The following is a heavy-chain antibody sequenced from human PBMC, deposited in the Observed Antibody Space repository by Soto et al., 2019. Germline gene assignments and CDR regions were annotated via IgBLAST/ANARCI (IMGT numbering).Heavy chain of an antibody. CDR3: ARGNPITMIVVVAPDFDY. J-gene: IGHJ4*02. CDR1: GFTFSSYS. CDR2: ISSSGSTI. V-gene: IGHV3-48*02. D-gene: IGHD3-22*01. Sequence: PGGSLRLSCAASGFTFSSYSMNWVRQAPGKGLEWVSYISSSGSTIYYADSVKGRFTISRDNAKNSLYLQMNSLRDEDTAVYYCARGNPITMIVVVAPDFDYWGQGTLVTVSS.